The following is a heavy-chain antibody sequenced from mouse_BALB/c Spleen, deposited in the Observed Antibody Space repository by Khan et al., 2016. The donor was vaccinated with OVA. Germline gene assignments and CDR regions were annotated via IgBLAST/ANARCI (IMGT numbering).Heavy chain of an antibody. D-gene: IGHD2-3*01. Sequence: EVQLQESGPGLVKPSQSLSLTCTVTGYSITSDYAWNWIRQFPGNKLEWMGYISPSGSTNYNPALKSRISITRDTSKNQFFLQLNSVITEDTATYYCARDGSRYTYAMDYWGQGTSVTVSS. J-gene: IGHJ4*01. CDR2: ISPSGST. V-gene: IGHV3-2*02. CDR1: GYSITSDYA. CDR3: ARDGSRYTYAMDY.